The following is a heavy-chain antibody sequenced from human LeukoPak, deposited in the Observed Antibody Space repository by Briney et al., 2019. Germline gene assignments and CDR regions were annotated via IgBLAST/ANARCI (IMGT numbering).Heavy chain of an antibody. J-gene: IGHJ5*02. CDR1: GYSISSGYY. CDR2: IYHSGST. Sequence: PSETLSLTCTVSGYSISSGYYWGWIRQPPGKGLEWIGSIYHSGSTYYNPSLKSRVTISVDTSKNQFSLELSSVTAADTAVYYCARSWFGEFDPWGQGTLVTVSS. CDR3: ARSWFGEFDP. V-gene: IGHV4-38-2*02. D-gene: IGHD3-10*01.